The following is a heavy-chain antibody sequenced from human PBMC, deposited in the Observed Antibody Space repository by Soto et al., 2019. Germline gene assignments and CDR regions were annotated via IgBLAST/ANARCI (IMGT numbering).Heavy chain of an antibody. Sequence: QIQLVQSGAEVKKPGASVKVSCKASGYTFSSYHITWVRQAPGQGLEWMGWISAYNGNTNYAQNLQGRVTMTPDPSPSTAYMELRTLTSPATAVYYSARALPPVDYWRQGTLVTVSS. CDR1: GYTFSSYH. J-gene: IGHJ4*02. CDR3: ARALPPVDY. CDR2: ISAYNGNT. V-gene: IGHV1-18*01.